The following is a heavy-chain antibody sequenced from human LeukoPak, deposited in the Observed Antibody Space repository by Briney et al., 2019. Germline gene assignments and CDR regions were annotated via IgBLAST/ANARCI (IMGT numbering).Heavy chain of an antibody. J-gene: IGHJ3*02. V-gene: IGHV6-1*01. Sequence: SQTLSLTCAISGDSVSSNSAAWNWIRQSPSRGLEWLGRTYYRSKWYNDYAVSVKSRITINPDTSKNQFSLQLNSVTAADTAVYYCARAGPRFCSGVSCYGLAFDIWGQGTMVTVSS. D-gene: IGHD2-15*01. CDR3: ARAGPRFCSGVSCYGLAFDI. CDR2: TYYRSKWYN. CDR1: GDSVSSNSAA.